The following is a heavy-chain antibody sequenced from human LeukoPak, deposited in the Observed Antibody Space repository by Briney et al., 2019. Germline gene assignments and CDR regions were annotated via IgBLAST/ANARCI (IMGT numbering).Heavy chain of an antibody. CDR3: ARDYDSSGYYYTGAFDI. V-gene: IGHV1-18*01. J-gene: IGHJ3*02. CDR2: ISVYNGNT. Sequence: GASVKVSCKASGYTFSNYGISWVRQAPGQGLEWMEWISVYNGNTNYAQKLQGRVTMTTDTSTSTAYMELRSLRSDNTAVYYCARDYDSSGYYYTGAFDIWGQGTMVTVSS. D-gene: IGHD3-22*01. CDR1: GYTFSNYG.